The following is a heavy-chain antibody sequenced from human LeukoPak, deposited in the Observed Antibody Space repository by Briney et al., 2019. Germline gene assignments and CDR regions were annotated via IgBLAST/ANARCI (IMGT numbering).Heavy chain of an antibody. CDR1: GYTFTNYG. CDR2: ISAYNGNT. V-gene: IGHV1-18*01. Sequence: ASVRVSCKASGYTFTNYGISWVRQAPGQGLEWMGWISAYNGNTDYVQKFQGRVTMTTDTSTSTAYMDLRSLKSDDTAMYYCARDWAGVTVGVASAAEVFDLWGQGTMVTVSS. CDR3: ARDWAGVTVGVASAAEVFDL. J-gene: IGHJ3*01. D-gene: IGHD2-2*01.